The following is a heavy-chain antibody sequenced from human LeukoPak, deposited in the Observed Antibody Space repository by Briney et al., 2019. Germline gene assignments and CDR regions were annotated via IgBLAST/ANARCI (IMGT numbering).Heavy chain of an antibody. CDR1: GFTFDDYW. CDR3: AKDRLGAMMYFDF. V-gene: IGHV3-7*03. D-gene: IGHD1-26*01. CDR2: INQDGSEK. J-gene: IGHJ4*02. Sequence: GGSLRLSCGASGFTFDDYWMSWVRQAPGQGLEWVANINQDGSEKYYLDSVKGRVTISRDNSKNTLYLQVNSLRVEDTAVYYCAKDRLGAMMYFDFWGQGTLVTVSS.